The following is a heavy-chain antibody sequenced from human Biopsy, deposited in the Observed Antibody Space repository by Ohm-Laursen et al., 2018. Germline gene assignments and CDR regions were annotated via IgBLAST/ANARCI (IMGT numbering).Heavy chain of an antibody. CDR2: MYYSGST. D-gene: IGHD3-16*01. Sequence: SQTLSLTCTVSGGSLNFYYWSWIRQPPGKGLEWIGYMYYSGSTKYSPSLKNRVTVSFDTSRNQFSLKLTSMTPAATAVYYCVRGRSPATYWGQGALVIVSS. CDR1: GGSLNFYY. J-gene: IGHJ4*02. CDR3: VRGRSPATY. V-gene: IGHV4-59*01.